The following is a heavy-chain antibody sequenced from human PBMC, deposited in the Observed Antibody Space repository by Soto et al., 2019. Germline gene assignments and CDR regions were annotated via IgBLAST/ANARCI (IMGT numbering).Heavy chain of an antibody. CDR2: IYYTGST. CDR1: GGSMSSNY. J-gene: IGHJ4*02. Sequence: LSLTCTVSGGSMSSNYWTWIRQSPEKGLEWIGYIYYTGSTKYNPSLKSRVTISLDTSKTQFSLRLTSVTSADTAIYYCARGRSYGDFFDSWGQGAEVTVSS. D-gene: IGHD4-17*01. V-gene: IGHV4-59*01. CDR3: ARGRSYGDFFDS.